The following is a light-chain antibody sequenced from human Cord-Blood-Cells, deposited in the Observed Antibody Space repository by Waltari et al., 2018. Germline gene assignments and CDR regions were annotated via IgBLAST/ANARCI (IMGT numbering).Light chain of an antibody. CDR2: LGS. Sequence: DSVMTQSPLSMPVTPGEPASISCRSSQSLLHSNGYNYLDWYLQKTGQSPQLLIYLGSNRASGVPDRFSGSGSGTDFTLKISRVEAEDVGVYYCMQALQTPPTFGQGTKLEIK. CDR1: QSLLHSNGYNY. J-gene: IGKJ2*01. V-gene: IGKV2-28*01. CDR3: MQALQTPPT.